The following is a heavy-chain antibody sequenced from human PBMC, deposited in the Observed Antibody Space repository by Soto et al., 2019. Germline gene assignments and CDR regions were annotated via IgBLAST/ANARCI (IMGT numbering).Heavy chain of an antibody. CDR2: VFYTGFT. V-gene: IGHV4-39*01. CDR1: GASISGSYYY. CDR3: ATSQKGYNWNYFDH. Sequence: PXETLALTCAVSGASISGSYYYWAWLRQSPGKGPEWIGSVFYTGFTSYNPSLESRVSVSVDTSKSRFSLKLSAVTAADTAVYYCATSQKGYNWNYFDHWGQGALVTVSS. J-gene: IGHJ4*02. D-gene: IGHD1-20*01.